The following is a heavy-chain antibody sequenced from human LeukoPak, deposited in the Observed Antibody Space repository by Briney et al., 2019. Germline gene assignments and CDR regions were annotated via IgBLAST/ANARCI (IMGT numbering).Heavy chain of an antibody. CDR2: ISYDGSNK. V-gene: IGHV3-30*18. J-gene: IGHJ4*02. CDR1: GFTFSSYG. CDR3: AKDASGDYNPFDY. Sequence: PGRSLRLSCAASGFTFSSYGMHWVRQAPGKGLEWVAVISYDGSNKYYADSVKGRFTISRDNSKNTLYLQMNSLRAEDTAVYYCAKDASGDYNPFDYWGQGTLVTVSS. D-gene: IGHD4-17*01.